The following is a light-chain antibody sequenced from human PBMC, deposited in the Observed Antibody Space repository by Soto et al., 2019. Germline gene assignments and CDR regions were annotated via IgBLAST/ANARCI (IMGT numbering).Light chain of an antibody. J-gene: IGKJ5*01. CDR2: GAS. V-gene: IGKV3-20*01. CDR3: QQYGSSPLVT. Sequence: EIVLTQSPGTLSLSPGERATLSCRASQSVSSSYLAWYQQKPGQAPRLLIDGASSRATGIPDRFSGSGSGTDFTLTISRLEPEDFAVYYCQQYGSSPLVTCGQGTRREIK. CDR1: QSVSSSY.